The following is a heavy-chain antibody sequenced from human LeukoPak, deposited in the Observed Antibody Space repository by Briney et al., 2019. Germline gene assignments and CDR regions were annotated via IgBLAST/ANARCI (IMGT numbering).Heavy chain of an antibody. J-gene: IGHJ4*02. CDR1: GFTFSSYA. V-gene: IGHV3-23*01. D-gene: IGHD3-22*01. CDR2: ISGSGGST. CDR3: ASARSDYYDSSGYYYQENYFDY. Sequence: GGSLRLSCAASGFTFSSYAMSWVRQAPGKGLEWVSAISGSGGSTYYADSVKGRFTISRDNSKNTLYLQMNSLRAEDTAVYYCASARSDYYDSSGYYYQENYFDYWGQGTLVTVSS.